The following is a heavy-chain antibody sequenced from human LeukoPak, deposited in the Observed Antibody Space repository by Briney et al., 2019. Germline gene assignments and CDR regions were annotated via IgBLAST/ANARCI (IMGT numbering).Heavy chain of an antibody. V-gene: IGHV3-53*01. D-gene: IGHD1-26*01. J-gene: IGHJ4*02. Sequence: GGSLRLSCAASGFTVSSNYMSWVRQAPGKGLEWVSVVYSGGSTYYADSVKSRFTISRDTSKNTLYLQMNSLRAEDTAVYYCAGGSLRVRFDYWGQGTLVTVSS. CDR2: VYSGGST. CDR3: AGGSLRVRFDY. CDR1: GFTVSSNY.